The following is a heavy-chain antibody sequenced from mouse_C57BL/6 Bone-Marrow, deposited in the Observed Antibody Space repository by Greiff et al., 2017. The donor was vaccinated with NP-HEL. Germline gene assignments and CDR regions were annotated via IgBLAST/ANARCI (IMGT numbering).Heavy chain of an antibody. D-gene: IGHD2-5*01. CDR2: IYPRSGNT. CDR3: ASYYSNYWYFDV. Sequence: VQRVESGAELARPGASVKLSCKASGYTFTSYGISWVKQRTGQGLEWIGEIYPRSGNTYYNEKFKGKATLTADKSSSTAYMELRSLTSEDSAVYFCASYYSNYWYFDVWGTGTTVTVSS. V-gene: IGHV1-81*01. J-gene: IGHJ1*03. CDR1: GYTFTSYG.